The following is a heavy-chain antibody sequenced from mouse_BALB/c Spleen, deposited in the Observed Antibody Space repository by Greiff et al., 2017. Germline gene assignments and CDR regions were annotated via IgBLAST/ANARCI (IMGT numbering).Heavy chain of an antibody. V-gene: IGHV1-69*02. J-gene: IGHJ3*01. CDR2: IDPSDSET. Sequence: QVQLQQPGAELVKPGAPVKLSCKASGYTFTSYWMNWVKQRPGRGLEWIGRIDPSDSETHYNQKFKDKATLTVDKSSSTAYIQLSSLTSEDSAVYYCARRGYGKEFAYWGQGTLVTVSA. CDR1: GYTFTSYW. D-gene: IGHD2-1*01. CDR3: ARRGYGKEFAY.